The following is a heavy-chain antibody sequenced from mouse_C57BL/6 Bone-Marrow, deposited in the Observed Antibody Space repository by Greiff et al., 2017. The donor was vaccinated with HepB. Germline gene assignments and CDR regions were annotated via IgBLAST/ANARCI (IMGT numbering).Heavy chain of an antibody. CDR1: GYTFTSYW. D-gene: IGHD1-1*01. CDR3: AREGCVGVYYGSSYYFDY. Sequence: QVQLQQPGAELVMPGASVKLSCKASGYTFTSYWMHWVKQRPGQGLEWIGEIDPSDSYTNYNQKFKGKSTLTVDKSSSTAYMQLSSLTSEDSAVYYCAREGCVGVYYGSSYYFDYWGQGTTLTVSS. CDR2: IDPSDSYT. J-gene: IGHJ2*01. V-gene: IGHV1-69*01.